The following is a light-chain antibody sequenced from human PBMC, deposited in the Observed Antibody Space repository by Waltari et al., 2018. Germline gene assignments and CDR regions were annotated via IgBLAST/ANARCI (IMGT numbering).Light chain of an antibody. CDR2: DVS. V-gene: IGLV2-14*01. J-gene: IGLJ3*02. CDR3: SSYTSSSTV. CDR1: SSDVGGYNY. Sequence: QSALTQPASVSGPPGQSITISCPGTSSDVGGYNYVSWYQQHPGKAPKFMIYDVSKRTSGVSNRFSGSKSGNTASLTISGLQAEDEADYYCSSYTSSSTVFGGGTKLTVL.